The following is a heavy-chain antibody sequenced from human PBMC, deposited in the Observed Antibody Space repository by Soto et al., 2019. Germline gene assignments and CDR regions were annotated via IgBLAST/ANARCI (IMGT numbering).Heavy chain of an antibody. J-gene: IGHJ4*02. CDR1: GGSISMNW. D-gene: IGHD3-10*01. V-gene: IGHV4-4*02. CDR2: IYHNGST. Sequence: QVQLQESGPGLVKPSGTLSLTCAVSGGSISMNWWSWVRQPPGKGLEWIGEIYHNGSTNYNPSLTSRVTISVHTSKNQFPLKLSSVTAADTAVYYCARVVQGIDYWGQGTLVTVSS. CDR3: ARVVQGIDY.